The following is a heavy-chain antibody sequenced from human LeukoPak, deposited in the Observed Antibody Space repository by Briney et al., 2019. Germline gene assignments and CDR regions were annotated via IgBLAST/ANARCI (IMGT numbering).Heavy chain of an antibody. CDR2: IYYSGST. CDR3: ARWVYESSGYRWFDP. D-gene: IGHD3-22*01. Sequence: SETLSLTCTVSGGSIRSYYWNWIRQPPGKGLEWIGYIYYSGSTNYNPSLKSRVTISVDTSKNQFSLKLNSVTAADTAVYYCARWVYESSGYRWFDPWGQGTLVAVSA. CDR1: GGSIRSYY. J-gene: IGHJ5*02. V-gene: IGHV4-59*01.